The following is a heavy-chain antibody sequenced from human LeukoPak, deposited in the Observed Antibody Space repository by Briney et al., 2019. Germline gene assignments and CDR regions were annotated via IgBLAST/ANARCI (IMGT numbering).Heavy chain of an antibody. D-gene: IGHD6-13*01. J-gene: IGHJ5*02. CDR3: ARGIAADNWFDP. CDR2: IRSSSSYI. CDR1: GFTFSSYS. V-gene: IGHV3-21*01. Sequence: GGSLRLSCAASGFTFSSYSMNWVRQAPGKGLEWVSSIRSSSSYIYYADSVKGRFTISRDNAKNSLYLQMNSLRAEDTAVYYCARGIAADNWFDPWGQGTLVTVSS.